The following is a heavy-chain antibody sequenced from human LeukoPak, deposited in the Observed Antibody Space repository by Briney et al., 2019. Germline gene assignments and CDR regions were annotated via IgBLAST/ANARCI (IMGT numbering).Heavy chain of an antibody. CDR3: ARAPVVTRGGKYYYYGMDV. D-gene: IGHD4-23*01. Sequence: PSQTLSLTCTVSGGSISSGGYYWSWIRQPPGKGLEWIGYIYHSGSTYYNPSLKSRVTISVDTSKNQYSLQLSSVTAADTAVYYCARAPVVTRGGKYYYYGMDVWGQGTAITVSS. J-gene: IGHJ6*02. V-gene: IGHV4-30-2*05. CDR2: IYHSGST. CDR1: GGSISSGGYY.